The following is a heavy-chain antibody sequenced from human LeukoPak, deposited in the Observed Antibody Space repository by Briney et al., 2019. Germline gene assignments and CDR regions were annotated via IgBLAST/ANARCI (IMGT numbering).Heavy chain of an antibody. J-gene: IGHJ4*02. V-gene: IGHV3-66*01. CDR1: GFTVSSNY. CDR3: ARIKWQLLTRYFDY. D-gene: IGHD6-6*01. CDR2: IYSGGSR. Sequence: GGSLRLSCAASGFTVSSNYMSWVRQAPGKGLEWVSIIYSGGSRYYADSVKGRFTISRDNSKNTLYLQMNSLRVEDTAIYYCARIKWQLLTRYFDYWGQGTLVTVSS.